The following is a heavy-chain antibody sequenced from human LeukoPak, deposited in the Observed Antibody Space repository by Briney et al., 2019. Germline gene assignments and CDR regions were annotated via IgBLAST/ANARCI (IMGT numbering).Heavy chain of an antibody. CDR3: ARDSYCSGGSCYSHDY. V-gene: IGHV3-21*01. Sequence: GGSLRLSCAASGFTFSSYSMNWVRQAPGKGLEWVSSISSSSSYIYYADSVKGRFTISRDNAKNSLYLQMNSLRAEDTAVYYCARDSYCSGGSCYSHDYWGQGTLVTVSS. CDR1: GFTFSSYS. CDR2: ISSSSSYI. J-gene: IGHJ4*02. D-gene: IGHD2-15*01.